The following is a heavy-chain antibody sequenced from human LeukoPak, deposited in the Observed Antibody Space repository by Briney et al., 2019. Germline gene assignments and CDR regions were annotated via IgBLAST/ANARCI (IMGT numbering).Heavy chain of an antibody. Sequence: SETLSLTCSVSGASISTSSHYWGWIRQPPGKALEWIGTFYYTGSTFYNPSLKSRVTISEDTSENQFSLKLTSVTAADTAVYYCVSTNDQLHYDSSGYYGYWGQGTLVTVSS. D-gene: IGHD3-22*01. CDR3: VSTNDQLHYDSSGYYGY. V-gene: IGHV4-39*07. CDR1: GASISTSSHY. CDR2: FYYTGST. J-gene: IGHJ4*02.